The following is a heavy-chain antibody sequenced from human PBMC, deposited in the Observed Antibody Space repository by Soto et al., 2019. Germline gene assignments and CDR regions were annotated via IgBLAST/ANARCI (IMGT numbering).Heavy chain of an antibody. J-gene: IGHJ5*02. CDR2: LLRSGSTA. CDR3: AKDAVSGDGIWLMDS. V-gene: IGHV3-23*01. Sequence: LRLSCAASGFTFSNYAMTWARQAPGKGLEWVSSLLRSGSTAYYADSVRGRFTISSDTSANSLYLQMDSLRAEDTAIYYCAKDAVSGDGIWLMDSWGQGTVVTVSS. D-gene: IGHD4-17*01. CDR1: GFTFSNYA.